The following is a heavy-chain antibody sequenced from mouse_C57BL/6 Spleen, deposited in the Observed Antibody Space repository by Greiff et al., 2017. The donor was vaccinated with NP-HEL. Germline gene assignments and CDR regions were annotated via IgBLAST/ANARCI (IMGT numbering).Heavy chain of an antibody. CDR2: IYPGDGDT. CDR1: GYAFSSSW. CDR3: ARRRYSNYGYYAMDY. V-gene: IGHV1-82*01. J-gene: IGHJ4*01. Sequence: VQLQQSGPELVKPGASVKISCKASGYAFSSSWMNWVKQRPGKGLEWIGRIYPGDGDTNYNGKFKGKATLTADKSSSTAYMQLSSLTSEDSAVYFCARRRYSNYGYYAMDYWGQGTSVTVSS. D-gene: IGHD2-5*01.